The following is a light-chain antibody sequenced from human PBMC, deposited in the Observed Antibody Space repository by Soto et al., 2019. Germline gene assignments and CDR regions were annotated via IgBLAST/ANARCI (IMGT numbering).Light chain of an antibody. CDR3: QQYGYSRT. J-gene: IGKJ1*01. CDR2: GSS. Sequence: VLTQSPATLSLSPGERATLSCRASQTLSSRHLAWYQQKPGQAPRLLIYGSSSRATDIPDRFSGSGSGTDFTLTISTLEPEDFAIYYCQQYGYSRTFGQGTKV. V-gene: IGKV3-20*01. CDR1: QTLSSRH.